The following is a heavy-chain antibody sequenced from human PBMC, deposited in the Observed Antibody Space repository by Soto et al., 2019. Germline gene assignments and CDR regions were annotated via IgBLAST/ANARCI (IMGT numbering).Heavy chain of an antibody. Sequence: EVQLVESGGGLVNPGGSLRLSCTASGFTFSDAWMAWVRQAPGKGLEWVGRIKSGGPTDYGEPVKGRFTVSRDDSKNTVYLQMNSLKTEDTAVYYCLWSGTNSFASWGRGTLVTVSS. D-gene: IGHD1-1*01. CDR3: LWSGTNSFAS. CDR2: IKSGGPT. CDR1: GFTFSDAW. J-gene: IGHJ5*01. V-gene: IGHV3-15*01.